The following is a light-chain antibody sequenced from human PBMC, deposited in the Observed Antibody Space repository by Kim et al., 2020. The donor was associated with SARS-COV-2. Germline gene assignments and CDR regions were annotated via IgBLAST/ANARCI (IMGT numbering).Light chain of an antibody. V-gene: IGLV2-11*03. CDR3: CSYAGRYTWI. CDR2: SVT. J-gene: IGLJ2*01. CDR1: SGDVGDYSH. Sequence: GQSVTLSRTGTSGDVGDYSHGSWYQQHQGKAPRVIIYSVTNRPSAVPDRFSGSRSGNTASLTISGLQAEDEADYYCCSYAGRYTWIFGGGTQLTVL.